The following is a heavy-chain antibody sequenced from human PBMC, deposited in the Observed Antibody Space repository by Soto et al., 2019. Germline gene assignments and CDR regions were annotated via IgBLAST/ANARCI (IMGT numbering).Heavy chain of an antibody. CDR3: ARDFGHYYDSSGHAFDI. CDR1: GGTFSSYA. D-gene: IGHD3-22*01. Sequence: SVNVSCKASGGTFSSYAISWVRQAPGQGLEWMGGIIPIFGTANYAQKFQGRVTITADESTSTAYMELSSLRSEDTAVYYCARDFGHYYDSSGHAFDIWGRGAMVTVSS. CDR2: IIPIFGTA. V-gene: IGHV1-69*13. J-gene: IGHJ3*02.